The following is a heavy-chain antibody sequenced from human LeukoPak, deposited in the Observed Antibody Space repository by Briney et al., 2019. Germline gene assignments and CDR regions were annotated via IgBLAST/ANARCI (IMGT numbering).Heavy chain of an antibody. CDR1: GFTFSSYG. V-gene: IGHV3-30*02. D-gene: IGHD3-10*01. J-gene: IGHJ4*02. CDR3: ANQKLSGSYLPDH. Sequence: GGSLRLSCAASGFTFSSYGMSWVRQAPGKGLEWVAFILYDGSSKEYADSVMGRFIISRDNSNNTLYLQINSLRVEDTAVYYCANQKLSGSYLPDHWGQGTLVIVSS. CDR2: ILYDGSSK.